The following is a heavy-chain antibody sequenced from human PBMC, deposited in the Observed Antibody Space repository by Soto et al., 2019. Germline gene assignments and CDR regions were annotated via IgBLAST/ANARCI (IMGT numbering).Heavy chain of an antibody. CDR1: GGTFSSYA. V-gene: IGHV1-69*13. CDR3: TKSSASGYCSSTSCYGGFDY. D-gene: IGHD2-2*01. J-gene: IGHJ4*02. Sequence: SVKVSCKASGGTFSSYAISWVRQAPGQGLEWMGGIIPIFGTANYAQKFQGRVTITADESTSTAYMELSSLRSEDTAVYYCTKSSASGYCSSTSCYGGFDYWGQGTLVTVSS. CDR2: IIPIFGTA.